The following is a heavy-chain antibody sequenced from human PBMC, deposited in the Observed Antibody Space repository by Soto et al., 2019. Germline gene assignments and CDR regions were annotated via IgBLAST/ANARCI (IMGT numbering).Heavy chain of an antibody. V-gene: IGHV1-69*12. CDR1: GGTFSSYA. CDR2: IIPIFGTA. D-gene: IGHD3-9*01. Sequence: QVQLVQSGAEVKKPGSSVKVSCKASGGTFSSYAISWVRQAPGQGLEWMGGIIPIFGTANYAQKFQGRVTMTEDESTGTAYMEQGSLRSEDTAVYYCGRAAGYDILTGYHYWYFDLWGRGTLVTVSS. J-gene: IGHJ2*01. CDR3: GRAAGYDILTGYHYWYFDL.